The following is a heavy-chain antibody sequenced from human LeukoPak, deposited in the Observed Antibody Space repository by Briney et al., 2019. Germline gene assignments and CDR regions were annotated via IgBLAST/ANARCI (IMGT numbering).Heavy chain of an antibody. J-gene: IGHJ4*02. CDR3: ARDSLHNYGCTGYGYYFDY. D-gene: IGHD3-10*01. CDR1: GFDFNIYE. V-gene: IGHV3-48*03. CDR2: ISSSGSLV. Sequence: PGGSLRLACAASGFDFNIYEMIWVRQAPGTEPEWISYISSSGSLVYYADSVKGRFTVSRDHAPKLLFLQMNGLRVEDTAMYYCARDSLHNYGCTGYGYYFDYWGQGTPVTVSS.